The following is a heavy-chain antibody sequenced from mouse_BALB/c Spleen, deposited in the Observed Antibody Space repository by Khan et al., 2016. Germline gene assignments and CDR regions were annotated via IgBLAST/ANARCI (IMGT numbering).Heavy chain of an antibody. CDR1: GYSITSDYA. CDR3: ARSYGYRGFAY. CDR2: ISYSGST. D-gene: IGHD2-2*01. J-gene: IGHJ3*01. Sequence: VQLKQSGPGLVKPSQSLFLTCTVTGYSITSDYAWNWIRQFPGNKLEWMGYISYSGSTSYNPSLKSRISITRDTSKNQFFLQLNSVTTENTATYYCARSYGYRGFAYWGQGTLVTVSA. V-gene: IGHV3-2*02.